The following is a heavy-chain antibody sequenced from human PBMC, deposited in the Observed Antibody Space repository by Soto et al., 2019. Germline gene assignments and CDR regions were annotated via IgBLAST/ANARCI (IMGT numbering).Heavy chain of an antibody. Sequence: QVQLMQSGAEVKKPGASVKVSCKASGYTFTSYGISWVRQAPGQGLEWMGWISAYNGNTNYAQKLQGRVTMTTDTSTSTAYMELRSLRSDDTAVYYCARFMTYYYDSSGYYASDWGQGTLVTVSS. D-gene: IGHD3-22*01. J-gene: IGHJ4*02. V-gene: IGHV1-18*01. CDR3: ARFMTYYYDSSGYYASD. CDR2: ISAYNGNT. CDR1: GYTFTSYG.